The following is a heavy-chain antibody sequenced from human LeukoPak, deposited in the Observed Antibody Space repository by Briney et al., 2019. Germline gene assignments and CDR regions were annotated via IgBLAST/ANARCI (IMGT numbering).Heavy chain of an antibody. D-gene: IGHD3-9*01. J-gene: IGHJ4*02. Sequence: SETLSLTCTVSGGSISSSSYYWGWIRQPPGKGLEWIGSIYYSGSTYYNPSLKSRVTISVDTSKNQFSLKLSSVTAADTAVYYCARSTRWNIPFYYDTLTGAFDYWGQGTLVTVSS. V-gene: IGHV4-39*01. CDR3: ARSTRWNIPFYYDTLTGAFDY. CDR2: IYYSGST. CDR1: GGSISSSSYY.